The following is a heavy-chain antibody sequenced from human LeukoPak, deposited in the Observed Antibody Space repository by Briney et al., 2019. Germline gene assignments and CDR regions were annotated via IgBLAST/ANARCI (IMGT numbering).Heavy chain of an antibody. Sequence: SETLSLTCTVSGGFISNYYWSWIRQPPGKGLEWIGYIDYSGSTNYNPSLKSRVTILVDTSKNQFSLTLSSVTAADTAVYYCARTTEAHSWQTRYSSYYMDVWGKGTTVTVSS. CDR2: IDYSGST. CDR3: ARTTEAHSWQTRYSSYYMDV. J-gene: IGHJ6*03. V-gene: IGHV4-59*01. D-gene: IGHD6-13*01. CDR1: GGFISNYY.